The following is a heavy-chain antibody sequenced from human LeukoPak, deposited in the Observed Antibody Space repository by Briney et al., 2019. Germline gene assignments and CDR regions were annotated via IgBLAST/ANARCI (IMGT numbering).Heavy chain of an antibody. CDR3: AREDYGDYGENFGY. Sequence: PGGSLRLSCAASGFTLGDYYMSWIRQAPGKGLEWVSDVSSSGRTIYYADSVKGRFTISRDNAKNSLYLQMNSLRAEDTSVYYCAREDYGDYGENFGYWGKGTLVTVS. CDR2: VSSSGRTI. J-gene: IGHJ4*02. V-gene: IGHV3-11*04. D-gene: IGHD4-17*01. CDR1: GFTLGDYY.